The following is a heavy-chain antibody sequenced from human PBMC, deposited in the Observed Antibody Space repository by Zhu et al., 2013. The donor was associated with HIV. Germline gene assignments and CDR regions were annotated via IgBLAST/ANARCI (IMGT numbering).Heavy chain of an antibody. J-gene: IGHJ4*02. CDR1: GGTFSSYA. V-gene: IGHV1-69*06. CDR2: IIPIFWYS. D-gene: IGHD6-13*01. Sequence: QVQLVQSGXEVRSLVLGEGLCKASGGTFSSYAISWVRQAPGQGLEWMGGIIPIFWYSNYAQKFQGRVTITADKSTSTAYMELSSLRSEDTAVYYCARQTSSSPDYWGQGTLVTVSS. CDR3: ARQTSSSPDY.